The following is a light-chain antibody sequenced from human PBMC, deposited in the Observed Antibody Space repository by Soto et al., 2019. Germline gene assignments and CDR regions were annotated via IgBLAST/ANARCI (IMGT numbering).Light chain of an antibody. Sequence: QSALTQPASVSGSPGQSITISCTGTSSDVGGYNYVSWYQQHPGKAPKLMIYDVSNRPSGVSNRSSGSKSGNTAPLTISGLQAEDAADYYCSSYTSSSTYVFGTGTKLTVL. CDR2: DVS. CDR1: SSDVGGYNY. CDR3: SSYTSSSTYV. J-gene: IGLJ1*01. V-gene: IGLV2-14*01.